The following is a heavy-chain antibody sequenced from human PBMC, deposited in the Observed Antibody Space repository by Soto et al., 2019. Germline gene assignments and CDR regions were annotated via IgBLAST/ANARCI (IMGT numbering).Heavy chain of an antibody. CDR2: KYHSGSS. D-gene: IGHD3-22*01. CDR1: GGSISTSQW. CDR3: ASKTYESKGTFDY. V-gene: IGHV4-4*02. J-gene: IGHJ4*02. Sequence: QVQLRESGPGLVKPSETLSLTCTVSGGSISTSQWWSWLRQPPGKGLEWIGEKYHSGSSNYNTSLKSRVTISVDKSKTQFSLKLTSVAAADTAVYYCASKTYESKGTFDYWGQGTLVTVSS.